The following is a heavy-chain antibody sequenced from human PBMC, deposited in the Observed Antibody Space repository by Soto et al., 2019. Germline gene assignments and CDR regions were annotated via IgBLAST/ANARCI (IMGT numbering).Heavy chain of an antibody. CDR3: ARRGDPPYYYYGLDV. V-gene: IGHV1-18*01. CDR2: INAYNGET. CDR1: GYTFSNYG. J-gene: IGHJ6*02. D-gene: IGHD3-16*01. Sequence: QVQLVQSGPEVKKPGASVKVSCKASGYTFSNYGITWVRQAPGQGLEWMGWINAYNGETNYAQKLQGRVTMTTATSTSTAYMELKSLKSDDTAVYYCARRGDPPYYYYGLDVWGQGTTVTVSS.